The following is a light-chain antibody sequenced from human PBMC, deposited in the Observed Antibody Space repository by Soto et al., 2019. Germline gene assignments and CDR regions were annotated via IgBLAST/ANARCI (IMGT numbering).Light chain of an antibody. V-gene: IGKV1-5*03. J-gene: IGKJ1*01. CDR3: QHYNIYSPEGT. CDR1: QSVSVW. Sequence: DIQMTQSPSTLSASVGDRVTISCRASQSVSVWLAWYQQKPGKATKLLIHKASNLESGVPSRFSGSGSGTEFTLAISSLQPDELATYNSQHYNIYSPEGTFGQGTKVEIK. CDR2: KAS.